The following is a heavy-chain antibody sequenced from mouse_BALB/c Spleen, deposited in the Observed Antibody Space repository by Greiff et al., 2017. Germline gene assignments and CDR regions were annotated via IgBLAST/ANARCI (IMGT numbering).Heavy chain of an antibody. J-gene: IGHJ2*01. Sequence: VQLKESGAELVKPGASVKLSCTASGFNIKDTYMHWVKQRPEQGLEWIGRIDPANGNTKYDPKFQGKATITADTSSNTAYLQLSSLTSEDTAVYYCALFYYGYWGQGTTLTVSS. D-gene: IGHD1-1*01. V-gene: IGHV14-3*02. CDR1: GFNIKDTY. CDR3: ALFYYGY. CDR2: IDPANGNT.